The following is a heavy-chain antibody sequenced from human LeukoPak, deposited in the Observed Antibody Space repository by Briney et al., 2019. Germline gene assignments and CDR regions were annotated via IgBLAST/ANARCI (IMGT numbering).Heavy chain of an antibody. CDR1: GYTFTSYG. CDR3: ARDRDYGSGSYYWSY. CDR2: ISAYNGNT. J-gene: IGHJ4*02. Sequence: ASVKVSCKASGYTFTSYGISWVRQAPGQGLEWMGWISAYNGNTNYAQKLQGRVTMTTDTSTSTAYMGLRSLRSDDTAVYYCARDRDYGSGSYYWSYWGQGTLVTVSS. D-gene: IGHD3-10*01. V-gene: IGHV1-18*01.